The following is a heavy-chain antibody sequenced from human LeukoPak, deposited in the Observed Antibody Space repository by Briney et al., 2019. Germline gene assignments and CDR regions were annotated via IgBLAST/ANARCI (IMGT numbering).Heavy chain of an antibody. CDR3: ARARALIAAAGLDY. Sequence: GASVKVSCKASGYTFTSSYMHWVRPAPGQGLPWMGIINPSGGSTGYAQKFQGRVTMTRDTSTSTVYMELSSLRSEDTAMYYCARARALIAAAGLDYWGQGSLVTVSS. CDR2: INPSGGST. D-gene: IGHD6-13*01. CDR1: GYTFTSSY. V-gene: IGHV1-46*01. J-gene: IGHJ4*02.